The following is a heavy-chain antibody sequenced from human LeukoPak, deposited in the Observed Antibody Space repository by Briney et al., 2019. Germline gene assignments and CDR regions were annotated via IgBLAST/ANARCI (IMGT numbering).Heavy chain of an antibody. CDR1: GYTFTGYY. CDR2: INPNSGGT. J-gene: IGHJ4*02. CDR3: ARVGSRYSGCGGPQN. V-gene: IGHV1-2*02. Sequence: ASVKVSCEASGYTFTGYYMHWVRQAPGQGLEWMGWINPNSGGTNYAQKFQGRVTMTRDTSISTAYMELSRLRSDDTAVYYCARVGSRYSGCGGPQNWGQGTLVTVSS. D-gene: IGHD5-12*01.